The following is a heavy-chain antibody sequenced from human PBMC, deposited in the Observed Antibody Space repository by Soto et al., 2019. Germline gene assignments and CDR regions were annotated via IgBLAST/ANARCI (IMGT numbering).Heavy chain of an antibody. J-gene: IGHJ4*02. V-gene: IGHV3-21*06. CDR2: ISTGCAYM. Sequence: EVQLVESGGGLVKAGGSLRLFCTASGFTFRNYNMNWVRQAPGKGLEWVSSISTGCAYMFYADSVKGRLTISRDNAQNSLFLQIDSPRAEDTAVYYCARDIASPGGDYFDSWGQGTLVTVSS. CDR1: GFTFRNYN. CDR3: ARDIASPGGDYFDS. D-gene: IGHD2-21*01.